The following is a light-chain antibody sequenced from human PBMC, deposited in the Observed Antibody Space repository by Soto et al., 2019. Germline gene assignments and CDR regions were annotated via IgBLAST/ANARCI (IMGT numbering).Light chain of an antibody. CDR3: QQYRSWPPIT. V-gene: IGKV3-15*01. CDR1: HSINTD. Sequence: EILMTQSPDSLSVSPGETATLSCRASHSINTDLAWYQQRPGQAPRILLYAASTRASGTSTRYSGGGSGTQYTHTIRGLQSEDSVVNYCQQYRSWPPITFGQGTRVEI. CDR2: AAS. J-gene: IGKJ5*01.